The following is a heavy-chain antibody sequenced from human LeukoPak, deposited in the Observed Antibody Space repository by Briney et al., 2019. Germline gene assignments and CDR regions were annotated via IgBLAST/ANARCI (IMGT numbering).Heavy chain of an antibody. J-gene: IGHJ4*02. CDR2: ISSSGSTI. Sequence: GGSLRLSCAASGFTFSSYGMHWVRQAPGKGLEWVSYISSSGSTIYYADSVKGRFTISRDSAKNSLYLQMNSLRAEDTAVYYCAIGIDGYNYSYWGPGTLVTVSS. D-gene: IGHD5-24*01. V-gene: IGHV3-48*04. CDR1: GFTFSSYG. CDR3: AIGIDGYNYSY.